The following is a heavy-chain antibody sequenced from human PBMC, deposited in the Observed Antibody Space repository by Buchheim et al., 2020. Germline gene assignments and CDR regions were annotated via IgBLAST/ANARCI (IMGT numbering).Heavy chain of an antibody. Sequence: EVQLLESGGGLVQPGGSLKLSCAASGFTFSSYAMSWVRQAPGKGLEWVSAISGSGGSTYYADSVKGRFTISRDNSKNTVYLQMDRLRAEDTAVYYCVKGTVNAAMITYFEDWGQGTL. CDR2: ISGSGGST. D-gene: IGHD3-16*01. J-gene: IGHJ4*02. CDR3: VKGTVNAAMITYFED. CDR1: GFTFSSYA. V-gene: IGHV3-23*01.